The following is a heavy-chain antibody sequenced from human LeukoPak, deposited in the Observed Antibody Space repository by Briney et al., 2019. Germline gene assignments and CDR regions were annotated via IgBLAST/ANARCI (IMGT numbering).Heavy chain of an antibody. CDR3: AREGCSSTSCPGDYYYYMDV. J-gene: IGHJ6*03. D-gene: IGHD2-2*01. CDR2: IYSGGST. V-gene: IGHV3-53*01. CDR1: GFTFSSYS. Sequence: GGSLRLSCAASGFTFSSYSMNWVRQAPGKGLEWVPVIYSGGSTYYADSVKGRFTISRDNSKNTLYLQMNSLRAEDTAVYYCAREGCSSTSCPGDYYYYMDVWGKGTTVTVSS.